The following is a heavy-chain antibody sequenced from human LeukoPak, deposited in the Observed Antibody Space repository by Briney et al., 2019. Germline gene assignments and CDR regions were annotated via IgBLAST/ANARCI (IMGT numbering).Heavy chain of an antibody. V-gene: IGHV1-8*01. CDR3: ARGEDIVVVPAAGGGDWFDP. D-gene: IGHD2-2*01. CDR2: MNPNSGNT. CDR1: GYTFTSYD. Sequence: ASVKVSCKASGYTFTSYDINWVRQATGQGLEWMGWMNPNSGNTGYAQKFQGRVTMTRNTSISTAYMELSSLRSEDTAVYYCARGEDIVVVPAAGGGDWFDPWGQGTLVTVSS. J-gene: IGHJ5*02.